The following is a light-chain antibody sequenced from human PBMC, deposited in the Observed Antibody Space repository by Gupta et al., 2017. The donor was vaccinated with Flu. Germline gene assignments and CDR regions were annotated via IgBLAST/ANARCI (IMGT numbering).Light chain of an antibody. V-gene: IGKV1-39*01. CDR3: QQSYYTPHT. Sequence: DIQMTQSPSSLSASVGDRVTITCRASQSIRTYLNWYQQKPGKAPNVVITAASTLQSGVPSRFSGSGSGTDFILTISSLQPEDFATYYCQQSYYTPHTFGGETKVEIK. J-gene: IGKJ4*01. CDR1: QSIRTY. CDR2: AAS.